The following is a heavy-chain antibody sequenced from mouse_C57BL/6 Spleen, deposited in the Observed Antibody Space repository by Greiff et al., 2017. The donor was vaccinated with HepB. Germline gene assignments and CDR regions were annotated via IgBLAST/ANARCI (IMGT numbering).Heavy chain of an antibody. D-gene: IGHD2-2*01. Sequence: VQLQESGPGLVKPSQSLSLTCSVTGYSITSGYYWNWIRQFPGNQLEWMGYISYDGSNNYNQSLKNRISITRDTSTNQFFLKLNSVTTEDTATDYCAGYGGPDWYFDVWGTGTTVTVSS. V-gene: IGHV3-6*01. CDR3: AGYGGPDWYFDV. CDR1: GYSITSGYY. J-gene: IGHJ1*03. CDR2: ISYDGSN.